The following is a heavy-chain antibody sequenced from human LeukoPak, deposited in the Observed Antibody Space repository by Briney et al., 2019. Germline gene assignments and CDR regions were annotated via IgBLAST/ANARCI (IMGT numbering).Heavy chain of an antibody. CDR3: ARDYRTFIAARPTGY. Sequence: ASVKASCKASGYTFTGYYMHWVRQAPGQGLEWMGWINPNSGGTNYAQKFQGRVTMTRDTSISTAYMELSRLRSDDTAVYYCARDYRTFIAARPTGYWGQGTLVTVSS. J-gene: IGHJ4*02. V-gene: IGHV1-2*02. CDR2: INPNSGGT. D-gene: IGHD6-6*01. CDR1: GYTFTGYY.